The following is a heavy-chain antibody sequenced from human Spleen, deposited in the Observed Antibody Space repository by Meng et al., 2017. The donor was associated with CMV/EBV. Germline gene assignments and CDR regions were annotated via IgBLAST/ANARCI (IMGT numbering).Heavy chain of an antibody. CDR2: ISWNGANT. CDR3: AKEGIGGFDH. V-gene: IGHV3-9*01. Sequence: LKISCVASGFTFEDKAMHWVRQAPGKGLEWVASISWNGANTASADSVKGRFNVSRDNAKNSLYLQMNCLRVEDTALYYCAKEGIGGFDHWGQGTLVTVSS. D-gene: IGHD2-21*01. J-gene: IGHJ4*02. CDR1: GFTFEDKA.